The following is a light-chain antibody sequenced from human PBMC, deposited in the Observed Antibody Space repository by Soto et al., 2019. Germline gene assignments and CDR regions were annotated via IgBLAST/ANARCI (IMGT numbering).Light chain of an antibody. V-gene: IGLV1-51*01. J-gene: IGLJ2*01. CDR2: DNN. Sequence: QSVLTQPPSVSAAPGQKVTISCSGSSSNVGSNYVSWYQQLPGTAPKLLIYDNNKRPSGIPDRFYGSKSGTSATLDITGLQTGDEADYYCATWDRSLSVYVLFGGGTKLTVL. CDR1: SSNVGSNY. CDR3: ATWDRSLSVYVL.